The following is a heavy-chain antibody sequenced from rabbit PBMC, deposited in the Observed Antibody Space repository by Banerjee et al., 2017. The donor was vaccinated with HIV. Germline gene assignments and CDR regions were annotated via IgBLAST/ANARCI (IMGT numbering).Heavy chain of an antibody. J-gene: IGHJ4*01. CDR3: AKENAYDSGWRALKYFSL. V-gene: IGHV1S43*01. Sequence: QEQLVESGGGLVQPEGSLTLTCTASGFDLSSYYFMCWVRQAPGKGLELIACIYTSSGDTWYASWVNGRFTISRSTSLNTVDLKMTSLTAADTATYFCAKENAYDSGWRALKYFSLWGPGTLVTVS. D-gene: IGHD4-1*01. CDR2: IYTSSGDT. CDR1: GFDLSSYYF.